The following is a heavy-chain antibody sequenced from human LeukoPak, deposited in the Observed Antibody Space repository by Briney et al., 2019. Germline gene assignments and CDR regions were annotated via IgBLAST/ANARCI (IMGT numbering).Heavy chain of an antibody. CDR1: GYTFTGYY. V-gene: IGHV1-2*02. J-gene: IGHJ4*02. CDR3: ARQGLAASGGGGTDY. CDR2: INPNSGGT. Sequence: ASVKVSCKASGYTFTGYYMHWVRQAPGQGLEWMGWINPNSGGTNYAQKLQGRVTMTTDTSTSTAYMELRSLRSDDTAVYYCARQGLAASGGGGTDYWGQGTLVTVSS. D-gene: IGHD1-1*01.